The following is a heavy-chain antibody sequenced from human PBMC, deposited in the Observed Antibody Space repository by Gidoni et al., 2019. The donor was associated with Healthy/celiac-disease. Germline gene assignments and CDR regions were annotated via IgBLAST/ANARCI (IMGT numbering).Heavy chain of an antibody. J-gene: IGHJ5*02. CDR2: YYSGST. CDR3: ARDLSGYSGYDEGNWFDP. V-gene: IGHV4-31*02. Sequence: YYSGSTYYNPSLKSRVTISVDTSKNQFSLKLSSVTAADTAVYYCARDLSGYSGYDEGNWFDPWGQGTLVTVSS. D-gene: IGHD5-12*01.